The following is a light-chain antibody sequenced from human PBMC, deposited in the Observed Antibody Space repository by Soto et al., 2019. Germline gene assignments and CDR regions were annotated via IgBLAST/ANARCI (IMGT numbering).Light chain of an antibody. V-gene: IGKV3-11*01. CDR3: QQYDNLPLT. CDR1: QSVASY. CDR2: DAS. J-gene: IGKJ3*01. Sequence: EIVLTQSPATLSLSPGERATLSCRASQSVASYLAWYQQKPGQAPRLLIYDASNRATGIPARFSGSGSGTDFTLTISSLDPEDFAVYYCQQYDNLPLTFGPGTKVDIE.